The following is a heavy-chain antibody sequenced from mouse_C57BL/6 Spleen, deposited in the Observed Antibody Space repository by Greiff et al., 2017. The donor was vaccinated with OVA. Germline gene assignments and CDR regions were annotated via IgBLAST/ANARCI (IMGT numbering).Heavy chain of an antibody. D-gene: IGHD2-2*01. Sequence: EVKVEESGGGLVKPGGSLKLSCAASGFTFSDYGMHWVRQAPEKGLEWVAYISSGSSTIYYADTVTGRFTISRDNAKNTLFLQMTSLRSEDTAMYYCARRGGYAGDYAMDYGGQGTSVTVSS. CDR1: GFTFSDYG. CDR3: ARRGGYAGDYAMDY. V-gene: IGHV5-17*01. J-gene: IGHJ4*01. CDR2: ISSGSSTI.